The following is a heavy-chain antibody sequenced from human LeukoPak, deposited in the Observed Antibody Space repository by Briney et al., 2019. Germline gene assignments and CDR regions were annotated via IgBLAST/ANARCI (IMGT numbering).Heavy chain of an antibody. CDR1: GYTFTGYY. Sequence: ASVKVSCKAFGYTFTGYYMHWVRQAPGQGLEWMGRFDPNNGGTSYAQQFQGRVPITRATSVSTDYMELSSLRSDDTAVYYCAHGGGSYGDVWGQGTMVGVSS. J-gene: IGHJ3*01. CDR2: FDPNNGGT. CDR3: AHGGGSYGDV. D-gene: IGHD1-26*01. V-gene: IGHV1-2*06.